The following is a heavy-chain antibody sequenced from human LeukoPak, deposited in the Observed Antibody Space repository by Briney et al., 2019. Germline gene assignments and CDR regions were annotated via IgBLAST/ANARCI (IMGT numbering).Heavy chain of an antibody. D-gene: IGHD6-19*01. CDR1: GFTFSSYG. CDR2: ISSDGSDK. Sequence: GRSLRLSCAASGFTFSSYGMHWVRQAPGKGLEWVAVISSDGSDKYSVDSVKGRFTISRDNSKNTLYLQMNSLRAEDTAVYYCAKVLRGIAVAADYWGQGTLVTVSS. CDR3: AKVLRGIAVAADY. J-gene: IGHJ4*02. V-gene: IGHV3-30*18.